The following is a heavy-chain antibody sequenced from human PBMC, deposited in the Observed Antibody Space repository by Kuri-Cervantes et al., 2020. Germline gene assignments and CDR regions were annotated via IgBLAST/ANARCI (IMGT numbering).Heavy chain of an antibody. J-gene: IGHJ4*02. CDR2: IYHSGST. CDR1: GYSIGSGYY. CDR3: ARVALYGYSYGCDY. Sequence: GSLRLSCAVSGYSIGSGYYWGWIRQPPGKGLEWIGSIYHSGSTYYNPSLKSRVTISVDTSKNQFSLKLSSVTAADTAVYYCARVALYGYSYGCDYWGQGTLVTVSS. D-gene: IGHD5-18*01. V-gene: IGHV4-38-2*01.